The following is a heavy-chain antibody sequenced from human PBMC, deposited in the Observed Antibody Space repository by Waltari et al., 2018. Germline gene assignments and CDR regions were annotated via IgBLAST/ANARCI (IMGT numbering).Heavy chain of an antibody. Sequence: QVQLQESGPGLVKPSQTLSLTCTVSGGSISSGSYYWSWIRQPAGKGLEWIGRIYTRGSTNYNPSLKSRVTISVDTAKNQFSLKLSSVTAADTAVYYCARDFGYRVAFDIWGQGTMVTVSS. CDR1: GGSISSGSYY. V-gene: IGHV4-61*02. D-gene: IGHD3-10*01. J-gene: IGHJ3*02. CDR3: ARDFGYRVAFDI. CDR2: IYTRGST.